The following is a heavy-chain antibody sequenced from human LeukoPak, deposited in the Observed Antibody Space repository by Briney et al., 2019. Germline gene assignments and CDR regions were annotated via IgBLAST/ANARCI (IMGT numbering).Heavy chain of an antibody. J-gene: IGHJ4*02. CDR2: IKSKTDGGTT. CDR1: GFTFSNAW. D-gene: IGHD3-10*01. CDR3: TTDLPIWFGEFLEDY. Sequence: PGGSLRLSCAASGFTFSNAWMSWVRQAPGKGLEWVGRIKSKTDGGTTDYAAPVKGRFTISRVDSKNTLYLQMNSLKTEDTAVYYCTTDLPIWFGEFLEDYWGQGTLVTASS. V-gene: IGHV3-15*01.